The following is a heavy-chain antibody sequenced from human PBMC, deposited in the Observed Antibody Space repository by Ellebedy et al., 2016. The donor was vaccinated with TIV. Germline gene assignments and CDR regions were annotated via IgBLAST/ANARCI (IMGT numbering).Heavy chain of an antibody. CDR1: GGFISGGNYY. CDR2: SYFRGHT. D-gene: IGHD6-6*01. Sequence: SETLSLXXTVSGGFISGGNYYWTWFRQHPGKGLEWIGYSYFRGHTLYNPSFKSRTTISVDPSKNQFFLRLTSVSAADTAIYYCAKADTSSSGWGYWGQGTVVTVSS. V-gene: IGHV4-31*03. J-gene: IGHJ4*02. CDR3: AKADTSSSGWGY.